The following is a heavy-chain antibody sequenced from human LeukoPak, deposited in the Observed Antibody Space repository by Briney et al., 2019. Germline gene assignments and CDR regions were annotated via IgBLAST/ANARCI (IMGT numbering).Heavy chain of an antibody. V-gene: IGHV1-18*01. CDR3: ATALPPIVVVVAATKFYYYYGMDV. D-gene: IGHD2-15*01. Sequence: ASVKVSCKASGYTFTSYGISWVRQAPGQGLEWMGWISAYNGNTNYAQKFQGRVTMTEDTSTDTAYMELSNLRSEDTAVYYCATALPPIVVVVAATKFYYYYGMDVWGQGTTVTVSS. CDR2: ISAYNGNT. CDR1: GYTFTSYG. J-gene: IGHJ6*02.